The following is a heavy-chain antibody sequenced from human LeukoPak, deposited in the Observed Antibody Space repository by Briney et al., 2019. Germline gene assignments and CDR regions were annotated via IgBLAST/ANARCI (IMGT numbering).Heavy chain of an antibody. J-gene: IGHJ4*02. CDR2: IYYSGST. CDR1: GGSVSSGSYY. V-gene: IGHV4-61*01. D-gene: IGHD3-3*01. CDR3: ARVRIKGDFWSGYYIGYYYFDY. Sequence: SETLSLTCTVSGGSVSSGSYYWSWIRQPPGKGLEWIVYIYYSGSTNYNPSLKSRVTISVDTSKNQFSLKLSSVTAADTAVYYCARVRIKGDFWSGYYIGYYYFDYWGQGTLATVSS.